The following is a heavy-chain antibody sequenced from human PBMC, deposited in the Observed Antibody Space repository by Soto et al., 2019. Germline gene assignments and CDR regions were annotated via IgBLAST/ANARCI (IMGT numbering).Heavy chain of an antibody. V-gene: IGHV4-39*01. Sequence: PSETLSLTCTVSGGSISSDSYYWGWIRQSPEKGLEWIASISYSGSTYYNPTLKSRVTISVDTSKNQFSLKLSSVTAADTAVYYCARHMVVVAASMYYFDYWGQGTLVTVSS. J-gene: IGHJ4*02. CDR1: GGSISSDSYY. CDR2: ISYSGST. CDR3: ARHMVVVAASMYYFDY. D-gene: IGHD2-15*01.